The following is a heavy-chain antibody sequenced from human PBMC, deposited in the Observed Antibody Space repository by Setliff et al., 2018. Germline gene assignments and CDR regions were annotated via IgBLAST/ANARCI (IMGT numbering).Heavy chain of an antibody. CDR2: ISGSGGST. J-gene: IGHJ4*02. CDR1: GFTFTSYA. Sequence: PGGSLRLSCAASGFTFTSYAMRWVRQAPGKGLEWVSSISGSGGSTYYADSVKGRFTISRDNSNNALYLQMNSLRAEDTAIYYCAKGGYSGSHYFDYWGQGTLVTSPQ. D-gene: IGHD1-26*01. V-gene: IGHV3-23*01. CDR3: AKGGYSGSHYFDY.